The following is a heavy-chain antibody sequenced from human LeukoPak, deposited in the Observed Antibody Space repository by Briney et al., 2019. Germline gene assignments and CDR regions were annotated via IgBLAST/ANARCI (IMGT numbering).Heavy chain of an antibody. CDR1: SYSISSDYY. J-gene: IGHJ3*02. CDR3: ARAGGSGSHDAFDI. D-gene: IGHD1-26*01. V-gene: IGHV4-38-2*02. CDR2: INHSGST. Sequence: SETLSLTCTVSSYSISSDYYWGWIRQPPGKGLEWIGEINHSGSTNYNPSLKSRVTISVDTSKNQFSLKLSSVTAADTAVYYCARAGGSGSHDAFDIWGQGTMVTVSS.